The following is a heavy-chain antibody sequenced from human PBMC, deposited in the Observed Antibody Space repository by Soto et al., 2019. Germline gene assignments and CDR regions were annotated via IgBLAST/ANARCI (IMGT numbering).Heavy chain of an antibody. Sequence: GGSLRLSCAASGFTFSNYPMSWVRQAPGKGLEWVSYISDSGGTTYYADSVKGRFTISRDNSKNTLYLQTNSLRAEDTAVYYCAKDPYCSSISCYAGNFYYWGQGALVTVSS. CDR2: ISDSGGTT. CDR1: GFTFSNYP. J-gene: IGHJ4*02. V-gene: IGHV3-23*01. D-gene: IGHD2-2*01. CDR3: AKDPYCSSISCYAGNFYY.